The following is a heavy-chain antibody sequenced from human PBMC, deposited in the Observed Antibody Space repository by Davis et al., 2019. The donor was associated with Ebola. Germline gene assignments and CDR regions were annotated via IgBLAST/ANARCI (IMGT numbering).Heavy chain of an antibody. CDR3: AKVDGYCSSTSCSYMDV. J-gene: IGHJ6*03. CDR2: ISWDGGST. CDR1: GFTFDDYT. Sequence: GESLKTSCAASGFTFDDYTMHWVREAPGKGLEWVSLISWDGGSTYYADSVKGRFTISRDNSKNSLYLQMNSLRTEDTALYYRAKVDGYCSSTSCSYMDVWGKGTTVTVSS. D-gene: IGHD2-2*01. V-gene: IGHV3-43*01.